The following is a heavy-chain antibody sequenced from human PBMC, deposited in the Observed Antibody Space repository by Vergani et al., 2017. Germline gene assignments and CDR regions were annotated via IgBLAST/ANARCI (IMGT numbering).Heavy chain of an antibody. V-gene: IGHV1-69*13. D-gene: IGHD2-21*02. Sequence: QVQLVQSGAEVKKPGSSVKVSCKASGGTFSSYAISWVRQAPGQGLEWMGRIIPIFGTANYAQEFQGRVTITADESTSTAYMELSRLRSEDTAVYYCASNSPYCGGDCYFDYWGQGTLVTVSS. CDR2: IIPIFGTA. CDR3: ASNSPYCGGDCYFDY. CDR1: GGTFSSYA. J-gene: IGHJ4*02.